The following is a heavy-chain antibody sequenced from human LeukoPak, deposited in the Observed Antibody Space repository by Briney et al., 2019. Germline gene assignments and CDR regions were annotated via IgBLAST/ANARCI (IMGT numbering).Heavy chain of an antibody. J-gene: IGHJ5*02. V-gene: IGHV4-4*08. CDR3: ARDIVVADNNWFDP. CDR2: IYSSGST. CDR1: GASINSYY. Sequence: SETLSLTCTVSGASINSYYWSWIRQPPGKGLEWIGYIYSSGSTNYNPSLESRVTISVDTSKNQFSLKLSSVTAADTAVYYCARDIVVADNNWFDPWGQGILVTVSS. D-gene: IGHD2-15*01.